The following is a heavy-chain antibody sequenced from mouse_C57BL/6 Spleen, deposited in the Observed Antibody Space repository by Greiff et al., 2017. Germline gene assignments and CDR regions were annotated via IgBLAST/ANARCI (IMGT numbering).Heavy chain of an antibody. CDR2: ISDGGSYT. Sequence: EVQLVESGGGLVKPGGSLKLSCAASGFTFSSYAMSWVRQTPEKRLEWVATISDGGSYTYYPDNVKGRFTISRDNAKNNLYLQMSHLKSEDTAMYYCAREEIYYYGSSYPNYAMDYWGQGTSVTVSA. CDR1: GFTFSSYA. D-gene: IGHD1-1*01. CDR3: AREEIYYYGSSYPNYAMDY. V-gene: IGHV5-4*01. J-gene: IGHJ4*01.